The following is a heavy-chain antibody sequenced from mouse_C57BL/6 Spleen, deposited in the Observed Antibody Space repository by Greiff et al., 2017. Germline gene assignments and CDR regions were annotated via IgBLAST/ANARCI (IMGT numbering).Heavy chain of an antibody. D-gene: IGHD1-1*01. CDR3: AIIRSYAMDY. CDR2: IYPGDGDT. V-gene: IGHV1-82*01. J-gene: IGHJ4*01. CDR1: GYAFSSSW. Sequence: QVQLQQSGPELVKPGASVKISCKASGYAFSSSWMNWVKQRPGKGLEWIGRIYPGDGDTNYNGKFKGKATLTVDKSSSTAYMQLSSLTSEDSAVYFFAIIRSYAMDYWGQGTSVTVSS.